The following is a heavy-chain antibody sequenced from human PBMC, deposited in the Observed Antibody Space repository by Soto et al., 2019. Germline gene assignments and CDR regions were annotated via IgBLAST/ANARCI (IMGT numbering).Heavy chain of an antibody. CDR1: GYTFTSYG. CDR2: ISAYNGNT. V-gene: IGHV1-18*01. D-gene: IGHD1-26*01. J-gene: IGHJ5*02. Sequence: ASVKVSCKASGYTFTSYGISWVRQAPGQGLEWMGWISAYNGNTNYAQKLQGRVTMTTDTSTSTAYMELRSLRSDDTAVYYCARAPEGGATTIGWFDPWGQGTLVTVSS. CDR3: ARAPEGGATTIGWFDP.